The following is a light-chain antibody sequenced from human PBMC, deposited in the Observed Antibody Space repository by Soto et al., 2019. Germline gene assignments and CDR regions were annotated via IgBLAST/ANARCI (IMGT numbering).Light chain of an antibody. CDR2: AAS. CDR1: QGISNY. Sequence: EIQMTQSPSALSASAGDRVTITCRASQGISNYLAWYQQKPGNVPKLLIYAASTLQSGGPSRFSGSGSGTDFTLTISRLQPEDFATYYCQKYNSAPLTFGGGTKVEIK. J-gene: IGKJ4*01. V-gene: IGKV1-27*01. CDR3: QKYNSAPLT.